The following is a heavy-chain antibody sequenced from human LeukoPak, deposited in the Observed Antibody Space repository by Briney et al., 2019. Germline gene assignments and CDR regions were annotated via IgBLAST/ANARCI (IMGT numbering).Heavy chain of an antibody. CDR1: GFTVSNNH. CDR2: IFSGGDT. V-gene: IGHV3-66*02. J-gene: IGHJ4*02. CDR3: MRQGLGGAGR. D-gene: IGHD6-19*01. Sequence: QPGGSLRLSCAASGFTVSNNHMTWVRQAPGKGLEWVSVIFSGGDTSYADSVKGRFTISRDSSKNTLFLQMNSLTPEDTAVYYCMRQGLGGAGRWGQGTLVTVSS.